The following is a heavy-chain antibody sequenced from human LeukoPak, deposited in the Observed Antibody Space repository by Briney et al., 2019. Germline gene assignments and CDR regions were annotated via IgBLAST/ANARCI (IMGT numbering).Heavy chain of an antibody. Sequence: GGSLRLSCAASGFTFSSYWMSWVRQAPGKGLEWGANIKQDGSEKYYVDSVKGRFTISRDNAKNSLYLQMNSLRAEDTAVYYCARDLSGDMRFLEWLLLNYWGQGTLVTVSS. J-gene: IGHJ4*02. CDR1: GFTFSSYW. CDR3: ARDLSGDMRFLEWLLLNY. D-gene: IGHD3-3*01. V-gene: IGHV3-7*01. CDR2: IKQDGSEK.